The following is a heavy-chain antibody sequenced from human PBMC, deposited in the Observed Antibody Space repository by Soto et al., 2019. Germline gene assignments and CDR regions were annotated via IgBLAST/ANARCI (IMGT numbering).Heavy chain of an antibody. CDR1: GFTFSGYA. V-gene: IGHV3-73*01. Sequence: GGSLRLSCAASGFTFSGYAVHWVRQASGKGLEWVGRMRSKANSYATAYAASVKGRFTISRDESKNTAYLQMNSLKTEDTAVYYCSRFYSRNDYWGQGTLVTVSS. J-gene: IGHJ4*02. CDR3: SRFYSRNDY. D-gene: IGHD6-13*01. CDR2: MRSKANSYAT.